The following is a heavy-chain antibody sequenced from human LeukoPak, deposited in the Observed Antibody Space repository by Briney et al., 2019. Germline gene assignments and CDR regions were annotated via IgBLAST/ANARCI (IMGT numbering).Heavy chain of an antibody. J-gene: IGHJ6*02. CDR2: ITGSIYFSGST. V-gene: IGHV4-59*01. Sequence: SETLSLTCTVSGGSFSGYYWNWIRQPPGKGLEWIGYITGSIYFSGSTKYDPSLESRVTMSVDTSKNQFSLTLSSVTAADTAVYYCARDSRDYGSGSYWDVWGQGTTVTVSS. CDR3: ARDSRDYGSGSYWDV. D-gene: IGHD3-10*01. CDR1: GGSFSGYY.